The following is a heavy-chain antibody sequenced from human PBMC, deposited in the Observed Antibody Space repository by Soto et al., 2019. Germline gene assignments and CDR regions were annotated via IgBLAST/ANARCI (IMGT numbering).Heavy chain of an antibody. D-gene: IGHD3-22*01. CDR2: IFSNDEK. Sequence: SGPTLVNPTETLTLTCTVSGFSLINARMGVSWIRQPPGKALEWLAHIFSNDEKSYSTSLKSRPTISKDTSKSQVDLTMTNMDPVDTATYYCALSKAYYDSSGSRGYDYWGQGTLVTVSS. CDR1: GFSLINARMG. CDR3: ALSKAYYDSSGSRGYDY. V-gene: IGHV2-26*01. J-gene: IGHJ4*02.